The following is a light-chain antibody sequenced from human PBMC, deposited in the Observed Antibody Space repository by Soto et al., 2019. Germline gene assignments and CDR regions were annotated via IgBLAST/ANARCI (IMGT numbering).Light chain of an antibody. V-gene: IGKV3-15*01. Sequence: EIVMTQSPATLSVSPGETATLSCRASQSVSSNLAWYQQKPGQAPRLLIYSASSRPTGVPARFSGSGFGTEFTLTISSLRSEDFAVYYCQQFNIWPPWTFGQGTKVEIK. CDR3: QQFNIWPPWT. CDR2: SAS. J-gene: IGKJ1*01. CDR1: QSVSSN.